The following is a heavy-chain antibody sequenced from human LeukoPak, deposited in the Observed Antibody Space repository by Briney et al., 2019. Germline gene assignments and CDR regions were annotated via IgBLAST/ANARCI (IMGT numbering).Heavy chain of an antibody. D-gene: IGHD1-26*01. CDR3: ARGGVYSGSYWAYNGVDI. CDR1: GFTFSGSA. V-gene: IGHV3-73*01. J-gene: IGHJ3*02. CDR2: IRSKANSYAT. Sequence: GGSLRLSCAASGFTFSGSAMHWVRQASGKGLEWVGRIRSKANSYATAYAASVKGRFTISRDDSKNTAYLQMNSLRAEDTAVYYCARGGVYSGSYWAYNGVDIWGQGTMVTVSS.